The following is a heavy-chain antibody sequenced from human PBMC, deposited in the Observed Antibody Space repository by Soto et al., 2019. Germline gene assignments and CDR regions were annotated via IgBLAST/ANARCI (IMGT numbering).Heavy chain of an antibody. CDR1: GFTFSSYG. J-gene: IGHJ6*02. Sequence: PGGSLRLSCAASGFTFSSYGMHWVRQAPGKGLEWVAVIWYDGSNKYYADSVKGRFTISRDNSKNTLYLQMNSLRAEDTAVYYCARDRYYDSSGYYLYYYYYYGMDVWGQGTTVTV. D-gene: IGHD3-22*01. V-gene: IGHV3-33*01. CDR2: IWYDGSNK. CDR3: ARDRYYDSSGYYLYYYYYYGMDV.